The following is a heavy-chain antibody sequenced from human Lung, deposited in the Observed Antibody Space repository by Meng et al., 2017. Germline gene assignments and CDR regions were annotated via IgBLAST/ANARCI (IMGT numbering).Heavy chain of an antibody. CDR1: GGSISSDNW. V-gene: IGHV4-4*02. Sequence: QVQLEESGPGLVKPSGTLSRTCAVSGGSISSDNWWSWVRQPPGKGLEWIGEIYHSGSTNYNPSLKSRITISVDKPKNQFSLTLSSVTAADTAVYYCTKNDFYCLGYWGQGTLVTVSS. CDR3: TKNDFYCLGY. J-gene: IGHJ4*02. CDR2: IYHSGST. D-gene: IGHD2-21*01.